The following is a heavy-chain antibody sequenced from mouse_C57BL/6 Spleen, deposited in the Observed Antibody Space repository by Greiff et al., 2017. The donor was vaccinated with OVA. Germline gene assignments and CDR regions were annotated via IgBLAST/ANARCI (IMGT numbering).Heavy chain of an antibody. J-gene: IGHJ4*01. D-gene: IGHD2-1*01. Sequence: QVQLQQSGPELVKPGASVKISCKASGYAFSSSWMNWVKQRPGKGLEWIGRIYPGDGDTNYNGKFKGKATLTADKSSSTAYMQLSSLTSEDSAVYFCARSLLALYAMDYWGQGTSVTVSS. CDR3: ARSLLALYAMDY. CDR2: IYPGDGDT. V-gene: IGHV1-82*01. CDR1: GYAFSSSW.